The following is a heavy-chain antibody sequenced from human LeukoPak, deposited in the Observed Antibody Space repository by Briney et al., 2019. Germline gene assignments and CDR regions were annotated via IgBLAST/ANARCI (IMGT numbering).Heavy chain of an antibody. CDR1: GGSISSGGYY. Sequence: SETLSLTCTVSGGSISSGGYYWSWIRQHPGKGLEWIGYIYYSGSTYYNPSLKSRVTISVDTSKNQFSLKLSSVTAADTAVYYCARASIVVVTATKYYFDYWGQGTLVTVSS. D-gene: IGHD2-21*02. V-gene: IGHV4-31*03. CDR2: IYYSGST. J-gene: IGHJ4*02. CDR3: ARASIVVVTATKYYFDY.